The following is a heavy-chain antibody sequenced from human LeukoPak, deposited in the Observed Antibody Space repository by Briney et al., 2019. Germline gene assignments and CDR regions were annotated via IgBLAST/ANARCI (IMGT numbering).Heavy chain of an antibody. V-gene: IGHV1-69*05. CDR3: ARPVGRRWLQLNAFDI. CDR2: IIPIFGTA. D-gene: IGHD5-24*01. J-gene: IGHJ3*02. CDR1: GGTFSSYA. Sequence: SVKVSCKASGGTFSSYAISWVRQAPGQGLEWMGGIIPIFGTANYAQKFQGRVTITTDESTSTAYMELSSLRSEDTAVYYCARPVGRRWLQLNAFDIWGQGTMVTVSS.